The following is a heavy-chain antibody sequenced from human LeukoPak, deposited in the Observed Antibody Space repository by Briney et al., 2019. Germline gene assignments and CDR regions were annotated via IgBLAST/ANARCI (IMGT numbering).Heavy chain of an antibody. Sequence: GESLKISCEASGYIFTRYWIGWVRQMPGKDLEWMGIIYPGDSDTRYSPSFQGQVTISADQSISTAFLQWNSLKASDTAMYYCARLQGYSYGDYWGQGTLVTVSS. V-gene: IGHV5-51*01. J-gene: IGHJ4*02. D-gene: IGHD5-18*01. CDR3: ARLQGYSYGDY. CDR1: GYIFTRYW. CDR2: IYPGDSDT.